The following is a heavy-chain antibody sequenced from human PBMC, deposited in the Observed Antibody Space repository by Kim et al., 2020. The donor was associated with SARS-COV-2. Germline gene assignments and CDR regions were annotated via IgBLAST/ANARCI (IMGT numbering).Heavy chain of an antibody. CDR2: T. V-gene: IGHV3-11*06. D-gene: IGHD4-4*01. Sequence: TNNAASWSGRLTITRANDKTSLFLQMTSLRAEDTAVYYCARGPNYSPFDYWGQGTLVTVSS. CDR3: ARGPNYSPFDY. J-gene: IGHJ4*02.